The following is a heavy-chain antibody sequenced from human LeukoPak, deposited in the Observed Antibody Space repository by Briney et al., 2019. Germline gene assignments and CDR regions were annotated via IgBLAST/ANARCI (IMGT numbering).Heavy chain of an antibody. CDR3: ARPGGWKVTTAARYYYYGMDV. Sequence: PSETLSLTCAVYGGSFSGYYWSWIRQPPGKGLEWIGEINHSGSTNYNPSLKSRVTISVDTSKNQFSLKLSSVTAADTAVYYCARPGGWKVTTAARYYYYGMDVWGQGTTVTVSS. J-gene: IGHJ6*02. CDR2: INHSGST. V-gene: IGHV4-34*01. CDR1: GGSFSGYY. D-gene: IGHD4-17*01.